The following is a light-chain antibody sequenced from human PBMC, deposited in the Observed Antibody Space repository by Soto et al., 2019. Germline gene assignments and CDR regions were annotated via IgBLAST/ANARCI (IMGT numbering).Light chain of an antibody. CDR2: GAS. J-gene: IGKJ1*01. Sequence: EIVMTQSPATLSVSPGERAPLSCRASQSVSSSLAWYQQKPGQAPRLLIYGASTRATGVPARFSGGGSGTEFTLTISSLQSEDFAVYYCQQYNNWPWTFGQGTKVDIK. CDR1: QSVSSS. CDR3: QQYNNWPWT. V-gene: IGKV3-15*01.